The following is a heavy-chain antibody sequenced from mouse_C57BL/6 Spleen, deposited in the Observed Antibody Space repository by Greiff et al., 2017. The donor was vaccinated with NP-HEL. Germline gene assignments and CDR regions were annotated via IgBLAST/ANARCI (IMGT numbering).Heavy chain of an antibody. D-gene: IGHD3-1*01. CDR1: GYTFTSYW. CDR2: IDPSDSYT. J-gene: IGHJ3*01. Sequence: VQLQQPGAELVRPGTSVKLSCKASGYTFTSYWMHWVKQRPGQGLEWIGVIDPSDSYTTYNQKFKGKATLTVDTSSSTAYMQLSSLTSEDSAGYYCARSGTTWFAYWGQGTLVTVSA. CDR3: ARSGTTWFAY. V-gene: IGHV1-59*01.